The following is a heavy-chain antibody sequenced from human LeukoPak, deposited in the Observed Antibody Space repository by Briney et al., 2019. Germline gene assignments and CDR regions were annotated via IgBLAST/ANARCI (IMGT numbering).Heavy chain of an antibody. D-gene: IGHD3-22*01. CDR1: GFTFSSYS. CDR3: AKDQKASSGYYPFDY. Sequence: GGSLRLSCAASGFTFSSYSMHWVRQAPGKGLEWVSAISGSGGSTYYADSVKGRFTISRDNSKNTLYLQMNSLRAEDTAVYYCAKDQKASSGYYPFDYWGQGTLVTVSS. CDR2: ISGSGGST. J-gene: IGHJ4*02. V-gene: IGHV3-23*01.